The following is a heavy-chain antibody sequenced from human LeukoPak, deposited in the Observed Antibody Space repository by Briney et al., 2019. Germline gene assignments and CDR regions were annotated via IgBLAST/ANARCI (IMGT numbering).Heavy chain of an antibody. CDR2: IYYSGST. V-gene: IGHV4-59*01. D-gene: IGHD3-3*01. Sequence: SETLSLTCTVSGGSISSYYWSWIRQPPGKGLEWIGYIYYSGSTNYNPSLKSRVTISVDTSKNQFSLKLSSVTAADTAVYYCARGGGITIFGVVNYMDVWGKGTTVTVSS. J-gene: IGHJ6*03. CDR3: ARGGGITIFGVVNYMDV. CDR1: GGSISSYY.